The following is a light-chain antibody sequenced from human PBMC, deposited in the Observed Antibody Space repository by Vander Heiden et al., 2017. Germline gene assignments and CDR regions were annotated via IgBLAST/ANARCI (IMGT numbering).Light chain of an antibody. V-gene: IGKV1-33*01. J-gene: IGKJ5*01. CDR1: QDISHY. CDR2: DAS. CDR3: QQYDNLPVT. Sequence: DIQMTQSPSSLSASVGDRVTITCQASQDISHYLNWYQQKPGKAPKLLIYDASNLETRVPSRFSGSGSGTDFTFTISSLQPEDIATYYCQQYDNLPVTFGQGTRLQI.